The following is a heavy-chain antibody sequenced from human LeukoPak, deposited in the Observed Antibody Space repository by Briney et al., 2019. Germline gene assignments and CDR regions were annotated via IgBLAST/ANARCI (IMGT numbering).Heavy chain of an antibody. J-gene: IGHJ4*02. CDR1: GGSISNYY. CDR3: ARHGTISSESYFDY. D-gene: IGHD1-14*01. V-gene: IGHV4-59*08. CDR2: IHNSGRT. Sequence: ETLSLTCTVSGGSISNYYWSWIRQSPGKGLEWIGYIHNSGRTNYNPSLKSRVTGFVDTSKNQVSLRLSSVTAADTAVYYCARHGTISSESYFDYWGQGALVTVSS.